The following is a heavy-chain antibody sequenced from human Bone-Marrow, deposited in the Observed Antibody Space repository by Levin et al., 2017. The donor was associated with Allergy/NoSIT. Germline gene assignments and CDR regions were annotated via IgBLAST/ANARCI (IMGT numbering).Heavy chain of an antibody. CDR3: VKGGWLDEN. CDR1: GFTFSNLV. V-gene: IGHV3-23*01. CDR2: ISSSGDAT. J-gene: IGHJ4*02. Sequence: GGSLRLSCAASGFTFSNLVMSWVRQPPGKGLEWVSAISSSGDATYYAYSVEGRFTISRDNSKNTLYLQMNSLRADDTAVYYCVKGGWLDENWGQGTLVTVSS. D-gene: IGHD6-19*01.